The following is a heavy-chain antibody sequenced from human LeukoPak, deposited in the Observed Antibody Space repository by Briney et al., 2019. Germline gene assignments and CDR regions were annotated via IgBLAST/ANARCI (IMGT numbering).Heavy chain of an antibody. CDR2: IYSGGST. CDR3: ARRYYYGSGRGLAYFDY. J-gene: IGHJ4*02. V-gene: IGHV3-66*01. CDR1: GFTVSSNY. Sequence: PGGSLRLSCAASGFTVSSNYMSWVRQAPGKGLEWVSVIYSGGSTYYADSVKGSFTISRDNSKNTLYLQMNSLRAEDTAVYYCARRYYYGSGRGLAYFDYWGQGTLVTVSS. D-gene: IGHD3-10*01.